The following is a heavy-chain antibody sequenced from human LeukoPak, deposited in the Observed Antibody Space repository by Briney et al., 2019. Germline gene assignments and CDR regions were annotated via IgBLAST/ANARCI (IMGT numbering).Heavy chain of an antibody. CDR2: IYTSGST. CDR1: GGSISSYC. J-gene: IGHJ6*03. V-gene: IGHV4-4*07. D-gene: IGHD3-9*01. Sequence: SETLSLTCTVSGGSISSYCWSWIRQPAGKGLEWIGRIYTSGSTNYNPSLKSRVTISVDTSKDQFSLKLSSVTAADTAVYYCARDLEYYDILTGNYYYYMDVWGKGTTVTISS. CDR3: ARDLEYYDILTGNYYYYMDV.